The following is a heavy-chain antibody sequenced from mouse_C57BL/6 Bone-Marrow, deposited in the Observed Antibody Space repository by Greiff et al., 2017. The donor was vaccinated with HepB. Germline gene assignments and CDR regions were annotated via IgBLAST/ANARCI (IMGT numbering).Heavy chain of an antibody. J-gene: IGHJ2*01. V-gene: IGHV1-53*01. CDR1: GYTFTSYW. Sequence: QVQLQQPGTELVKPGASVKLSCKASGYTFTSYWMHWVKQRPGQGLEWIGNINPSNGGTNYNEKFKSKATLTVDKSSSTAYMQLSSLTSEDSAVDYCANWSATVVAPLDYWGQGTTLTVSS. CDR3: ANWSATVVAPLDY. CDR2: INPSNGGT. D-gene: IGHD1-1*01.